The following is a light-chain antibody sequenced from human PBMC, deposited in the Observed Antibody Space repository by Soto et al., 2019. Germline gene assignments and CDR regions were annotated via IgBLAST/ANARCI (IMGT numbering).Light chain of an antibody. CDR3: QQYNSHSPWT. V-gene: IGKV1-5*03. J-gene: IGKJ1*01. CDR1: QSISSW. Sequence: DIELTQSPCTLYACVGDRVTLTGMASQSISSWLAWYQQKPVKAPKLLIYKASSLESGVPSRFSGGFSGTEFTLTISSLQPDDFATYYCQQYNSHSPWTFGQGTKVDI. CDR2: KAS.